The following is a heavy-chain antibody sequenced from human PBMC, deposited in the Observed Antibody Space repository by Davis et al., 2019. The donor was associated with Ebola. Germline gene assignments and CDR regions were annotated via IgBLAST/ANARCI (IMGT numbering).Heavy chain of an antibody. V-gene: IGHV3-48*04. CDR3: ARVRDGVNY. CDR1: GFTFSSYS. Sequence: PGGSLRLSCAASGFTFSSYSMNWVRQAPGKGLEWVSYISSSSSTIYYADSVKGRFTISRDNAKNSLYLQMNSLRAEDTAVYYCARVRDGVNYWGQGTLVTVSS. D-gene: IGHD2-21*01. J-gene: IGHJ4*02. CDR2: ISSSSSTI.